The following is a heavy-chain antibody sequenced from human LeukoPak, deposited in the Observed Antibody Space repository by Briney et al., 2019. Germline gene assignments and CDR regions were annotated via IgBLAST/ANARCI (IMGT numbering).Heavy chain of an antibody. CDR3: ARVKIVVVLYYYYMDV. CDR2: ISSSSSTI. D-gene: IGHD2-2*01. Sequence: PGGSLRLSCAASGFTFSSYSMNWVRQAPGKGLEWVSYISSSSSTIYYADSVKGRFTISRDNAKNSLYLQMNSLRAEDTAVYYCARVKIVVVLYYYYMDVWGKGTTVTVSS. J-gene: IGHJ6*03. V-gene: IGHV3-48*04. CDR1: GFTFSSYS.